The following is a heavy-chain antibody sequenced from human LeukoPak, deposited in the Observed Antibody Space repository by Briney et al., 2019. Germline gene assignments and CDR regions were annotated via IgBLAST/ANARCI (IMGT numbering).Heavy chain of an antibody. CDR2: IYYSGST. J-gene: IGHJ3*02. V-gene: IGHV4-59*12. CDR3: AREGYLCSSTSCYSKRSDAFDI. D-gene: IGHD2-2*01. CDR1: GGSISSYY. Sequence: SETLSLTCTVSGGSISSYYWSWIRQPPGKGLEWIGYIYYSGSTYYNPSLKSRVTISVDTSKNQFSLKLSSVTAADTAVYYCAREGYLCSSTSCYSKRSDAFDIWGQGTMVTVSS.